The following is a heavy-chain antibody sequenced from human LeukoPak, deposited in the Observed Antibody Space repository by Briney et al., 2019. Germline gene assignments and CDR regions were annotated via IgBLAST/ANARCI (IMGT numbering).Heavy chain of an antibody. CDR1: GFTFNNYA. D-gene: IGHD2/OR15-2a*01. CDR3: ARDYAANVEYFFFDY. V-gene: IGHV3-23*01. Sequence: GGSLRLSCAASGFTFNNYAMNWVRQAPGKGLEWVSSISGGGETTYYADSAKGRFTISRDNSQNTLYLQMNSLRAEDTAVYYCARDYAANVEYFFFDYGGQETLVTVS. J-gene: IGHJ4*02. CDR2: ISGGGETT.